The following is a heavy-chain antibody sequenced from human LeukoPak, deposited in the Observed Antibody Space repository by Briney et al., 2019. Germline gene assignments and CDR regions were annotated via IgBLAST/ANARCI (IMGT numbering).Heavy chain of an antibody. J-gene: IGHJ4*02. D-gene: IGHD3-10*01. V-gene: IGHV3-20*04. CDR1: GFTLDDYG. Sequence: GGSLRLSCAASGFTLDDYGMSWVRQAPGKGLEWGSGINWNGGSTVYADSVKGRFTISRDNAKNSLYLQMNSLRAEDTALYSCARDSRYYYGSGSYSYWGQGTLVTVSS. CDR3: ARDSRYYYGSGSYSY. CDR2: INWNGGST.